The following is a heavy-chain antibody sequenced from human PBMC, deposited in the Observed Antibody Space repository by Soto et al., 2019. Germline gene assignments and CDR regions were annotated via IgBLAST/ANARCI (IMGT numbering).Heavy chain of an antibody. Sequence: SVKVSCKASGGTFNSYDINWVRQAPGQGLEWMGGIIPIVETPKYAQKFQGRVTITADESTNTVYMELSSLRSEDTAMYYCARLSRPNYYDTSGFFKDNWFDPWGQGTLVTVSS. D-gene: IGHD3-22*01. CDR2: IIPIVETP. J-gene: IGHJ5*02. CDR3: ARLSRPNYYDTSGFFKDNWFDP. V-gene: IGHV1-69*13. CDR1: GGTFNSYD.